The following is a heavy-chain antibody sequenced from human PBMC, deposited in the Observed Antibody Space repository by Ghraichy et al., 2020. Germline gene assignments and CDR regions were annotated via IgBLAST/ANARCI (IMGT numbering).Heavy chain of an antibody. CDR1: GYTFTGYY. D-gene: IGHD6-6*01. J-gene: IGHJ4*02. CDR2: INPNSGGT. V-gene: IGHV1-2*04. CDR3: ARTFEYSSSGYDY. Sequence: ASVKVSCKASGYTFTGYYMHWVRQAPGQGLEWMGWINPNSGGTNYAQKFQGWVTMTRDTSISTAYMELSRLRSDDTAVYYCARTFEYSSSGYDYWGQGTLVTVSS.